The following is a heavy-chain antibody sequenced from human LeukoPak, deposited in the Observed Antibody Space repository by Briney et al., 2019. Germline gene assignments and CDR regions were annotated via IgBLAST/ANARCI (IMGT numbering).Heavy chain of an antibody. D-gene: IGHD5-18*01. CDR1: GFTFSNSG. CDR2: ISGSGDST. Sequence: GGSLRLSCAASGFTFSNSGMNWVRQAPGKGLEWVSTISGSGDSTYYADSVKGRFTSSRDNSKNTLYLQMNSLRAEDTAVYYCARDLGTVDTAMVFWGQGTLVTVSS. V-gene: IGHV3-23*01. CDR3: ARDLGTVDTAMVF. J-gene: IGHJ4*02.